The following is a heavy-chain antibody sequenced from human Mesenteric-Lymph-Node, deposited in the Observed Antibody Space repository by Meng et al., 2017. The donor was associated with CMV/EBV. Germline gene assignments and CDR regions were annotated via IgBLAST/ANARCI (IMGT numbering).Heavy chain of an antibody. D-gene: IGHD2/OR15-2a*01. J-gene: IGHJ6*02. Sequence: SETLSLTCTVSGGSISSYYWSWIRQPPGKGLEWIGYIYYSGSTNYNPSLKSRVTISVDTSKNQFSLKVSSVTAADTAVYYCARDVRDNYYYYGMDVWGQGTTVTVSS. V-gene: IGHV4-59*01. CDR3: ARDVRDNYYYYGMDV. CDR2: IYYSGST. CDR1: GGSISSYY.